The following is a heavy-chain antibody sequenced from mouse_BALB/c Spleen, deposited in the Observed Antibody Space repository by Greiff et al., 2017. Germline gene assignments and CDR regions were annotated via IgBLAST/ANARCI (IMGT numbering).Heavy chain of an antibody. V-gene: IGHV3-8*02. Sequence: EVKLMESGPSLVKPSQTLSLTCSVTGDSITSGYWNWIRKFPGNKLEYMGYISYSGSTYYNPSLKSRISITRDTSKNQYYLQLNSVTTEDTATYYCARTVGNYYYFDYWGQGTTLTVSS. D-gene: IGHD2-1*01. CDR2: ISYSGST. CDR1: GDSITSGY. CDR3: ARTVGNYYYFDY. J-gene: IGHJ2*01.